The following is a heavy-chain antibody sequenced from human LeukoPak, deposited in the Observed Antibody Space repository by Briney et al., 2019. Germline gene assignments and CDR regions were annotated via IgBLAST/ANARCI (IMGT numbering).Heavy chain of an antibody. J-gene: IGHJ4*02. V-gene: IGHV3-48*02. CDR2: ISSSGSGI. CDR3: ARDPSVYCSGGSCYLDY. CDR1: GFTFSTYS. D-gene: IGHD2-15*01. Sequence: QSGGSLRLSCAASGFTFSTYSMNWVRQAPGKGLEWVSYISSSGSGIYYADSVKGRFTISRDNAKDSLYLQMNSLRDEDTAVYYCARDPSVYCSGGSCYLDYWGQGTLVTVSS.